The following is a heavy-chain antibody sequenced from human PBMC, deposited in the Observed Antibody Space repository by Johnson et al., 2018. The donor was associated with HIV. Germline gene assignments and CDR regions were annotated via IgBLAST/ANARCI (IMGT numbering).Heavy chain of an antibody. CDR3: AKSDSGYDAFDI. D-gene: IGHD5-12*01. CDR1: GFTFSSYG. V-gene: IGHV3-30*02. CDR2: IRYDGSNK. J-gene: IGHJ3*02. Sequence: VQLVESGGGVVQPGGSLRLSCVASGFTFSSYGMHWVRQAPGKGLEWVAFIRYDGSNKHYVDSVKGRFTISRDNSKNTLYLQMNSLLPEDTAVYSCAKSDSGYDAFDICGQGTMVTVSS.